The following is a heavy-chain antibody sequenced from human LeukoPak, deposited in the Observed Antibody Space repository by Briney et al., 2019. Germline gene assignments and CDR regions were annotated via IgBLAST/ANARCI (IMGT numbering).Heavy chain of an antibody. Sequence: PGGSLRLSCAASGFTFSSHAFHWVRQAPGKGLEGVALISYDGSNKYYADSVKGRFTISRDNSKSTLYLQLNSLRVEDTAVYYCARSPSSWYGSTDYWGQGTLVTVSS. CDR3: ARSPSSWYGSTDY. CDR2: ISYDGSNK. V-gene: IGHV3-30-3*01. D-gene: IGHD6-13*01. CDR1: GFTFSSHA. J-gene: IGHJ4*02.